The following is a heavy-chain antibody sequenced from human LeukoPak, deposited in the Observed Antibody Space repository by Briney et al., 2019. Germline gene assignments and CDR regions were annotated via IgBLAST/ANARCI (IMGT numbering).Heavy chain of an antibody. J-gene: IGHJ4*02. CDR2: IKQDGNER. Sequence: PGGSLRLSCAASGFTFSKYCMTWVRQAPGKGLEWVANIKQDGNERYYVDSVKGRFTISRDNAKNSLCLQMNSLRADDTAVYFCARILGSVAGISWYLDYWGQGILVTVSS. V-gene: IGHV3-7*04. CDR1: GFTFSKYC. CDR3: ARILGSVAGISWYLDY. D-gene: IGHD6-19*01.